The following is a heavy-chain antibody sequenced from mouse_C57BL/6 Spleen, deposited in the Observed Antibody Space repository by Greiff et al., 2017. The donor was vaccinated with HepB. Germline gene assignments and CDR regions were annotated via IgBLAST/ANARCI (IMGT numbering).Heavy chain of an antibody. J-gene: IGHJ3*01. D-gene: IGHD2-4*01. V-gene: IGHV1-61*01. Sequence: QVHVKQPGAELVRPGSSVKLSCKASGYTFTSYWMDWVKQRPGQGLEWIGNIYPSDSETHYNQKFKDKATLTVDKSSSTAYMQLSSLTSEDSAVYYCARALYYDSAWFAYWGQGTLVTVSA. CDR1: GYTFTSYW. CDR2: IYPSDSET. CDR3: ARALYYDSAWFAY.